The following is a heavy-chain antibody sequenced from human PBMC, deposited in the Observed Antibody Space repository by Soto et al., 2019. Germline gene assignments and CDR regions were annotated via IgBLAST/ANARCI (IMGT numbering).Heavy chain of an antibody. V-gene: IGHV1-46*01. Sequence: ASVKVSCKASGYSFTAYDINWGRQAPGQGLEWMGIINPSGGSTSYAQKFQGRVTMTRDTSTSTVYMELSSLRSEDTAVYYCARRSYYYDSSGYENAFDIWGQGTMVTVSS. J-gene: IGHJ3*02. CDR3: ARRSYYYDSSGYENAFDI. CDR2: INPSGGST. D-gene: IGHD3-22*01. CDR1: GYSFTAYD.